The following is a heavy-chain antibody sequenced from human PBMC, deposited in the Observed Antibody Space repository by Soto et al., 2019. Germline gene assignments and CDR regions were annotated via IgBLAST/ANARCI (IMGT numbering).Heavy chain of an antibody. CDR2: ISPYNGDT. CDR1: GYTFTSDG. CDR3: ARDNGGHFDY. D-gene: IGHD7-27*01. J-gene: IGHJ4*02. Sequence: GASVKVSCKASGYTFTSDGISWVRQAPGQRLEWMGWISPYNGDTNYAQKFQGRVTMTTDTSTSTAYMELRSLRSGDTAVYYCARDNGGHFDYWGQGTLVTVSS. V-gene: IGHV1-18*01.